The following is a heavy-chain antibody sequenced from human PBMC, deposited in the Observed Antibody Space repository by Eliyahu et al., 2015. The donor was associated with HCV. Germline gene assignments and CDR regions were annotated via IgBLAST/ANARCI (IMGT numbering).Heavy chain of an antibody. V-gene: IGHV4-39*01. Sequence: QLQLQESGPGLVKPSETLSLTCTVSGGSISSSSYYWGWIRQPPGKGLEWIGSIYYSGSTYYNPSLKSRVTISVDTSKNQFSLKLSSVTAADTAVYYCARHWFRRDGYNRPPYFDYWGQGTLVTVSS. J-gene: IGHJ4*02. CDR1: GGSISSSSYY. D-gene: IGHD5-24*01. CDR3: ARHWFRRDGYNRPPYFDY. CDR2: IYYSGST.